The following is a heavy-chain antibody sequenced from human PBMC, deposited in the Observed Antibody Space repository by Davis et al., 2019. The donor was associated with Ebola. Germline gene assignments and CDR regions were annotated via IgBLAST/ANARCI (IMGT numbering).Heavy chain of an antibody. CDR1: GFTFSSYW. CDR2: IKQDGSEK. J-gene: IGHJ1*01. CDR3: ARLGIAAAGNQH. D-gene: IGHD6-13*01. V-gene: IGHV3-7*03. Sequence: GESLKISCAASGFTFSSYWMSWVRQAPGKGLEWVANIKQDGSEKYYVDSVEGRFTISRDNAKNSLYLQMNSLRAEDTAVYYCARLGIAAAGNQHWGQGTLVTVSS.